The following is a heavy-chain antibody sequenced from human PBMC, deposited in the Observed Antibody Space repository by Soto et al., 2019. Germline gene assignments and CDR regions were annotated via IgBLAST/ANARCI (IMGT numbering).Heavy chain of an antibody. CDR3: ASEGHRSGWYSVFDY. D-gene: IGHD6-19*01. CDR2: INAGNGNT. Sequence: QVQLVQSGAEVKKPGASVKVSCKASGYTFTSYAMHWVRQAPGQRLEWMGWINAGNGNTKYSQKFQGRVTITRDTSESTAYMELSSLRSEDTAVYYCASEGHRSGWYSVFDYWGQGTLVTVSS. CDR1: GYTFTSYA. V-gene: IGHV1-3*01. J-gene: IGHJ4*02.